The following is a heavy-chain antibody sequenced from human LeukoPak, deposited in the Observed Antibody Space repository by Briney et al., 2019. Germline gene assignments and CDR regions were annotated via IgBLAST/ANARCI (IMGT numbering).Heavy chain of an antibody. D-gene: IGHD1-1*01. Sequence: GGSLRLSCAASGFTFSSYAMSWVRQAPGKGLERVSGISGSGGSTYYADSVKGRFTISRDSSKNTLYPQMNSLRAEDTAVYYCAKVDRSWNDGQNDYWGQGTLVTVSS. CDR3: AKVDRSWNDGQNDY. CDR1: GFTFSSYA. J-gene: IGHJ4*02. V-gene: IGHV3-23*01. CDR2: ISGSGGST.